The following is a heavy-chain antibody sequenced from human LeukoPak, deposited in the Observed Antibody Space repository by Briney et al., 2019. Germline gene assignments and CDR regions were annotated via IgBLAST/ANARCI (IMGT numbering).Heavy chain of an antibody. CDR3: AKDTQWLVPALGMDV. Sequence: AGGSLRLSCAASGFTFDDYAMHWVRHAPGKGLEWVSGISWNSGSIGYADSVKGRFTISRDNAKNSLYLQMNSLRAEDTALYYCAKDTQWLVPALGMDVWGQGTTVTVSS. CDR2: ISWNSGSI. D-gene: IGHD6-19*01. J-gene: IGHJ6*02. CDR1: GFTFDDYA. V-gene: IGHV3-9*01.